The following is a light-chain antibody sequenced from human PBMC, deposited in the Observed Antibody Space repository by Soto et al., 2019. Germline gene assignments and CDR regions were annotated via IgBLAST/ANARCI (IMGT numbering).Light chain of an antibody. CDR3: ATWDDSLDVHV. CDR1: SSNIGINT. Sequence: QSVLTQPPSASGTPGQTITISCSGGSSNIGINTVSWYEHLPGTAPRLLIYGNNQRPSGVPDRFSGSKSGTSASLAISGPQSEDEAHYYCATWDDSLDVHVFGTGTQLTVL. V-gene: IGLV1-44*01. CDR2: GNN. J-gene: IGLJ1*01.